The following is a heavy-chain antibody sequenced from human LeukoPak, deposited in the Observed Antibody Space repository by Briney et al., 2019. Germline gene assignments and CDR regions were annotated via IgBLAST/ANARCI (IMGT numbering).Heavy chain of an antibody. CDR2: FYYSGGT. Sequence: SETLSLTCSVSGVSISDNNFYWAWIRQPPGKGLEWIGTFYYSGGTYYNPSLQSRVTISGDTSKNLFSLHLRSATVADTAIYFCARMSFAFDPSFFDYWGHGALVPVSS. CDR3: ARMSFAFDPSFFDY. V-gene: IGHV4-39*01. J-gene: IGHJ4*01. D-gene: IGHD3-3*01. CDR1: GVSISDNNFY.